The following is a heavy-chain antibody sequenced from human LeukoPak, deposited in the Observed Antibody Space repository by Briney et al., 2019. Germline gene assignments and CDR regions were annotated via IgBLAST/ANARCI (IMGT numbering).Heavy chain of an antibody. V-gene: IGHV4-34*01. CDR3: AREPAEGYCSSTSCRNWFDP. Sequence: SETLSLTCAVYGGSFSGYYWSWIRQPPGKGLEWIGEIKHSGSTNYNPSLKSRVTISVDTSKNQFSLKLSSVTAADTAVYYCAREPAEGYCSSTSCRNWFDPWGQGTLVTVSS. CDR2: IKHSGST. D-gene: IGHD2-2*01. CDR1: GGSFSGYY. J-gene: IGHJ5*02.